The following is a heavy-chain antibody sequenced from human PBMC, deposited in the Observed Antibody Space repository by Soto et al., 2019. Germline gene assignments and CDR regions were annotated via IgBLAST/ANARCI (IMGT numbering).Heavy chain of an antibody. D-gene: IGHD2-15*01. Sequence: QVQLVESGGGVFQPGRSLRLSCAASGFTFSSYGMHWVRQAPGKGLEWVAVISYDGSNKYYADSVKGRFTISRDNSKNTLYLQMNSLRAEDTAVYYCAKRQYCSGGSCYYYYYGMDVWGQGTTVTVSS. CDR1: GFTFSSYG. V-gene: IGHV3-30*18. CDR3: AKRQYCSGGSCYYYYYGMDV. J-gene: IGHJ6*02. CDR2: ISYDGSNK.